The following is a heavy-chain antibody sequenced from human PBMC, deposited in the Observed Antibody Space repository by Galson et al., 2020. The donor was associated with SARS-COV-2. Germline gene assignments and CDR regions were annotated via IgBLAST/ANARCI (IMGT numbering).Heavy chain of an antibody. V-gene: IGHV3-7*03. Sequence: GESLKISCAASGFTFSQTCMTWVRQAPGKGLEWVVNIKQDGSEKYYVDSVKGRFTISRDNAKNSLYLQMNSLRAEDTAVYYCARTRPGYFDYWGQGILVTVSS. J-gene: IGHJ4*02. CDR3: ARTRPGYFDY. CDR2: IKQDGSEK. CDR1: GFTFSQTC.